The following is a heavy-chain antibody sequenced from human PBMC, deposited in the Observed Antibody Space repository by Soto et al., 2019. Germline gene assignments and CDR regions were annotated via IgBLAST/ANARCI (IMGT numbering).Heavy chain of an antibody. V-gene: IGHV1-69*02. CDR1: GGTFSSYT. J-gene: IGHJ5*02. CDR3: ARATYYDILTGYYMAWFDP. D-gene: IGHD3-9*01. Sequence: GASVKVSCKASGGTFSSYTISWVRQAPGQGFEWMGRIIPILGIANYAQKFQGRVTITADKSTSTAYMELSSLRSEDTAVYYCARATYYDILTGYYMAWFDPWGQGTLVTVSS. CDR2: IIPILGIA.